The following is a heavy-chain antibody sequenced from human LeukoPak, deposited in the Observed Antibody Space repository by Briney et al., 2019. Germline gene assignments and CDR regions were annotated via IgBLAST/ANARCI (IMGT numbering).Heavy chain of an antibody. Sequence: PGGSLRLSCAASGFTFDDYAMHWVRQAPGKGLEWVSGISWNSGSIGYADSVKGRFTISRDNAKNSLYLQMNSLRAEDTALYYCAKDRSAYYYDSSGFNWFDPWGQGTLVTVSS. CDR3: AKDRSAYYYDSSGFNWFDP. D-gene: IGHD3-22*01. J-gene: IGHJ5*02. CDR1: GFTFDDYA. V-gene: IGHV3-9*01. CDR2: ISWNSGSI.